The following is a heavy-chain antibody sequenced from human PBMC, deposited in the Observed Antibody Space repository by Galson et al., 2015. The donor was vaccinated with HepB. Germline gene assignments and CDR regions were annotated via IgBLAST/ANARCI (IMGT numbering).Heavy chain of an antibody. J-gene: IGHJ4*02. CDR3: AKFPSNTGTTSRNYFDY. CDR1: EFTFSSYA. Sequence: SLRLSCAASEFTFSSYAMSWVRQAPGKGLEWVSAISSSGGVTYYADSVKGRFTISRDNSKDTLYLEMNSLRAEDTAIYYCAKFPSNTGTTSRNYFDYWGQGTLVTVSS. V-gene: IGHV3-23*01. CDR2: ISSSGGVT. D-gene: IGHD4-17*01.